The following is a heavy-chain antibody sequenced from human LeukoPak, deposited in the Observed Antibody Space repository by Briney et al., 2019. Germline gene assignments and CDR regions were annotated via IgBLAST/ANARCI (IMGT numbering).Heavy chain of an antibody. CDR3: ARYAGSQGAARPVGFDWFDP. CDR2: IIPIFGTA. CDR1: GGTFSSYA. V-gene: IGHV1-69*05. J-gene: IGHJ5*02. D-gene: IGHD6-6*01. Sequence: ASVKVSCKASGGTFSSYAISWVRQAPGQGLEWMGGIIPIFGTANYAQKFQGRVTITTDESTSTAYMELSSLRSEDTAVYYCARYAGSQGAARPVGFDWFDPWGQGTLVTVSS.